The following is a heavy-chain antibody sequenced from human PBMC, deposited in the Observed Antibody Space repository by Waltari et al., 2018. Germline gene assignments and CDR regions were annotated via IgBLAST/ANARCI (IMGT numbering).Heavy chain of an antibody. CDR1: GYTFTGYY. CDR3: ARDPSRKGYCSGGSCYSGWFDP. J-gene: IGHJ5*02. D-gene: IGHD2-15*01. Sequence: QVQLVQSGAEVKKPGASVKVSCKASGYTFTGYYMHWVRQAPGQGLEWMGWINPNSGGTNYAQKFQGRVTMTRDTSISTAYMELSRLRSDDTAVYYCARDPSRKGYCSGGSCYSGWFDPWGQGTLVTVSS. CDR2: INPNSGGT. V-gene: IGHV1-2*02.